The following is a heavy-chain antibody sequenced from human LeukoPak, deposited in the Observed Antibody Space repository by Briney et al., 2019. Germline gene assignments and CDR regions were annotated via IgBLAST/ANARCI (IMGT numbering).Heavy chain of an antibody. Sequence: SETLSLTCAVYGGSFSGYYWSWIRQPPGKGLEWIGDINHSGSTNYNPSLKSRVTISVDTSKNQFSLKLSSVTAADTAVYYCARGRDYYDSSGYYALYYFDYWGQGTLVTVSS. CDR2: INHSGST. J-gene: IGHJ4*02. CDR3: ARGRDYYDSSGYYALYYFDY. D-gene: IGHD3-22*01. CDR1: GGSFSGYY. V-gene: IGHV4-34*01.